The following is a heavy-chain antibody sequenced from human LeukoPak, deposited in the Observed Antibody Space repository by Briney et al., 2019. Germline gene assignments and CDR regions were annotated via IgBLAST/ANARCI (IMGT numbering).Heavy chain of an antibody. CDR1: GFTFSSYS. CDR3: ARIQPEYYFDY. CDR2: IRSSSSYI. J-gene: IGHJ4*02. V-gene: IGHV3-21*01. Sequence: GGSLRLSCAASGFTFSSYSMNWVRQAPGKGLEWVSSIRSSSSYIYYADSVKGRFTIPRDNAKNSLYLQMNSLRAEDTAVYYCARIQPEYYFDYWGQGTLVTVSS. D-gene: IGHD5-18*01.